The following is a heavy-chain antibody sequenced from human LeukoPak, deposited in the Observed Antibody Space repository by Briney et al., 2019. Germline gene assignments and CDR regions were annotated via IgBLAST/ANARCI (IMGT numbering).Heavy chain of an antibody. CDR3: AKDLGAGGGSVFDY. D-gene: IGHD3-10*01. Sequence: GGSLRLSCAASGFTFSNSAMSWVRQAPGKGLEWVSAISGSGGNTYYADSVKGRFTISKDNSRDTLYLKMNSLRAEDTAIYYCAKDLGAGGGSVFDYWGQGALVTVSS. CDR1: GFTFSNSA. J-gene: IGHJ4*02. CDR2: ISGSGGNT. V-gene: IGHV3-23*01.